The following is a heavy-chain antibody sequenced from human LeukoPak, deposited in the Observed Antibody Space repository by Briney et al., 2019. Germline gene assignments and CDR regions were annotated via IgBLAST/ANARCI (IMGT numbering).Heavy chain of an antibody. Sequence: SETLSLTCAVYGGSFSGYYWSWIRQHPGKGLEWIGEINHSGSTNYNPSLKSRVTISVDTSKNQFSLKLSSVTAADTAVYYCARGRLGYCSGGSCARYYGMDVWGQGTTVTVSS. CDR1: GGSFSGYY. V-gene: IGHV4-34*01. CDR2: INHSGST. J-gene: IGHJ6*02. CDR3: ARGRLGYCSGGSCARYYGMDV. D-gene: IGHD2-15*01.